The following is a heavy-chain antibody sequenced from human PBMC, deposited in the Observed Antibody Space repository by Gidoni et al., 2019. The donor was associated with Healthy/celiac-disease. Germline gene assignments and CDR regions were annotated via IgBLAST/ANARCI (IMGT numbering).Heavy chain of an antibody. J-gene: IGHJ4*02. CDR2: IGTAGDT. Sequence: EAQLVESGGGLVQPVGSLSLSSAASGFTFSRYDMHWVRQATGKGLEWVSAIGTAGDTYYPGSVKGRFTISRENAKNSLYLQMDSLRAGDTAVYYCARGHYYDSSGPPDYWGQGTLVTVSS. D-gene: IGHD3-22*01. CDR1: GFTFSRYD. CDR3: ARGHYYDSSGPPDY. V-gene: IGHV3-13*04.